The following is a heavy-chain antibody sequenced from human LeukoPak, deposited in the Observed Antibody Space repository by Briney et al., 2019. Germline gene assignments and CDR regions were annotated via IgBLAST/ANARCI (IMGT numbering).Heavy chain of an antibody. CDR3: AKSRSGAGLFDS. V-gene: IGHV4-38-2*01. D-gene: IGHD6-13*01. Sequence: MTSETLSLTCAVSGGSISSGYYWGWIRQSPGKGLEWIGSIYHSGSTYYNPSLKSRVTISVDTSKNQFSLKLSSVTAADMAVYYCAKSRSGAGLFDSWGQGTLVTVSS. J-gene: IGHJ4*02. CDR2: IYHSGST. CDR1: GGSISSGYY.